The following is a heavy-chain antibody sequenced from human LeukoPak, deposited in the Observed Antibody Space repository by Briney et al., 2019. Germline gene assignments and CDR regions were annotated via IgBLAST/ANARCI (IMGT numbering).Heavy chain of an antibody. CDR1: GYTFTGYY. J-gene: IGHJ5*02. V-gene: IGHV1-2*02. CDR2: INPNSGGT. Sequence: ASVKVSCKASGYTFTGYYMHWVRQAPGQGLEGMGWINPNSGGTNYAQKFQGRVTMTRDTSISTAYMELSRLRADDAAVYYCASGYSSSSGWFDPWGQGTLVTVSS. D-gene: IGHD6-6*01. CDR3: ASGYSSSSGWFDP.